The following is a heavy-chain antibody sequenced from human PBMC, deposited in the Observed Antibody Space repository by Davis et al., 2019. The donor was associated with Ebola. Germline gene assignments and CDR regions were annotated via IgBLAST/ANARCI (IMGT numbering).Heavy chain of an antibody. V-gene: IGHV3-11*04. D-gene: IGHD3-10*01. Sequence: GESLKISCAASGFTFSDYYMSWIRQAPGKGLEWVSYISSSGSTIYYADSVKGRFTISRDNAKNSLYLQMNSLRAEDTAVYYCARPRITMVRGALQHWGQGTLVTVSS. CDR2: ISSSGSTI. CDR1: GFTFSDYY. CDR3: ARPRITMVRGALQH. J-gene: IGHJ1*01.